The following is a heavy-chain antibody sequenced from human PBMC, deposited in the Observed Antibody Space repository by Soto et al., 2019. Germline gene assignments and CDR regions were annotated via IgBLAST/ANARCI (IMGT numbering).Heavy chain of an antibody. CDR2: IIPIFGTA. D-gene: IGHD3-10*01. Sequence: QVQLVQSGAEVKKPGSSVKVSCKASGGTFSSYAISWVRQAPGQGLEWMGGIIPIFGTAHYAQKFQGRVTITADKSTSTAYIELRSLGSEDTAMYYCARGLLGLWPYYHGMDVWGQGRTVTVAS. V-gene: IGHV1-69*06. CDR1: GGTFSSYA. CDR3: ARGLLGLWPYYHGMDV. J-gene: IGHJ6*02.